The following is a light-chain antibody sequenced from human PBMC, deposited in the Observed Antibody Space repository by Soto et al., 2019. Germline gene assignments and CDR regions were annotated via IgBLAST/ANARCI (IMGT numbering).Light chain of an antibody. V-gene: IGKV3-11*01. CDR2: DAS. Sequence: IVLTQSPATLSLSPGERATLSCRASQSVISYLAWYQQKPGQAPRLLIYDASNRATGIPARFSGSGSGTDFTLTITSLEPEDFAVYYCQQRSNWPPEGTFGQGTKVDIK. CDR3: QQRSNWPPEGT. J-gene: IGKJ1*01. CDR1: QSVISY.